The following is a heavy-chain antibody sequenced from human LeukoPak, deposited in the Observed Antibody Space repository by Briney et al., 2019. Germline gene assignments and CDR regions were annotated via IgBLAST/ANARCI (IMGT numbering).Heavy chain of an antibody. CDR3: AGGPRTGYSYGCGDY. V-gene: IGHV4-34*01. D-gene: IGHD5-18*01. CDR1: GGSFSGYY. CDR2: INHSGST. J-gene: IGHJ4*02. Sequence: KPSETLSLTCAVYGGSFSGYYWSWIRQPPGKGLEWIGEINHSGSTNYNPSLKSRVTISVDTSKNQFSLKLSSVTAADTAVYYCAGGPRTGYSYGCGDYWGQGTLVTVSS.